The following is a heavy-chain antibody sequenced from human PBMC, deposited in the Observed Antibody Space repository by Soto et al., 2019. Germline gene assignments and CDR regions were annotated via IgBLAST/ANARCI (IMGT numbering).Heavy chain of an antibody. Sequence: QVQLQESGPGLVKPSQTLSLTCTVSGGSISSGGYYWSWIRQHPGKGLEWIGYIYYSGSTYYHPSLKSRVTISVDTSKNQFSLKLSSVTAADTAVYYCARERAGLRYFDWFDPWGQGTLVTVSS. CDR2: IYYSGST. CDR1: GGSISSGGYY. J-gene: IGHJ5*02. V-gene: IGHV4-31*03. CDR3: ARERAGLRYFDWFDP. D-gene: IGHD3-9*01.